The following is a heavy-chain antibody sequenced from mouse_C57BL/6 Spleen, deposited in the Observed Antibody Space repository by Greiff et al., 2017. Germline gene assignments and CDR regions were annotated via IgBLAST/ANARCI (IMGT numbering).Heavy chain of an antibody. V-gene: IGHV1-9*01. CDR1: GYTFTGYW. J-gene: IGHJ4*01. Sequence: QVQLQQSGAELMKPGASVKLSCKATGYTFTGYWIEWVKQRPGHGLEWIGEILPGSGSTNYNEKFKGKATFTADTSSNTAYMQLSSLTTEDSAIYYCARWRGNDPNWDKDYAMDYWGQGTSVTVSS. CDR2: ILPGSGST. CDR3: ARWRGNDPNWDKDYAMDY. D-gene: IGHD4-1*01.